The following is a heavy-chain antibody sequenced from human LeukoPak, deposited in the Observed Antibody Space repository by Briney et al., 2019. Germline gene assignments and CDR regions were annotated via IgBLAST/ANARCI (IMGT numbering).Heavy chain of an antibody. J-gene: IGHJ4*02. Sequence: SETLSLTCTVSGGSISSGDYYWSWIRQPPGKGLEWIGYIYYSGSTYYNPSLKSRVTISVDTSKNQFSLKLSSVTAADTAVYYCARDHYDSSGYYYVSYFDYWGQGTLVTVSS. CDR3: ARDHYDSSGYYYVSYFDY. CDR1: GGSISSGDYY. V-gene: IGHV4-30-4*02. D-gene: IGHD3-22*01. CDR2: IYYSGST.